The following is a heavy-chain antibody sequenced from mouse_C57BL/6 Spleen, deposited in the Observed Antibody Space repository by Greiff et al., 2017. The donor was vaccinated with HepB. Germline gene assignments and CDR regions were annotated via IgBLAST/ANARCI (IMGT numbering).Heavy chain of an antibody. CDR2: IYPGNSDT. Sequence: EVQLQQSGTVLARPGASVKMSCKTSGYTFTSYWMHWVNQRPGQGLEWIGAIYPGNSDTSYNQKFKGKAKLTAVTSASTAYMELSSLTNEDSAVYYCTKEIYYANFDYWGQGTTLTVSS. J-gene: IGHJ2*01. CDR3: TKEIYYANFDY. CDR1: GYTFTSYW. V-gene: IGHV1-5*01. D-gene: IGHD2-1*01.